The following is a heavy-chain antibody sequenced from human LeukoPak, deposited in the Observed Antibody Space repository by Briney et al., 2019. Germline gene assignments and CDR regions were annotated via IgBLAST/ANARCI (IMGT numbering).Heavy chain of an antibody. J-gene: IGHJ4*02. CDR2: MNPNSGNT. D-gene: IGHD3-9*01. CDR1: GYTFTSYD. V-gene: IGHV1-8*01. CDR3: ARASLLRYFDWYGGY. Sequence: ASVKVSCKASGYTFTSYDINWVRQAPGQGLEWMGWMNPNSGNTGYAQKFQGRVTITRDTSASTAYMELSSLRSEDTAVYYCARASLLRYFDWYGGYWGQGTLVTVSS.